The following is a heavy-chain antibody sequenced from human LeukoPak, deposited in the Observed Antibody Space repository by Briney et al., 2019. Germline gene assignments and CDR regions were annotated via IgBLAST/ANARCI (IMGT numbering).Heavy chain of an antibody. CDR1: GFTFSSYA. Sequence: GGSLRLSCAASGFTFSSYAMHWVRQAPGKGLEWVAVISYDGSNKYYADSVKGRFTISRDNSKNTLYLQMNSLRAEDTAVYYCARVPQGYYGSGSYLGALDIWGQGTMVTVSS. D-gene: IGHD3-10*01. J-gene: IGHJ3*02. CDR2: ISYDGSNK. V-gene: IGHV3-30*04. CDR3: ARVPQGYYGSGSYLGALDI.